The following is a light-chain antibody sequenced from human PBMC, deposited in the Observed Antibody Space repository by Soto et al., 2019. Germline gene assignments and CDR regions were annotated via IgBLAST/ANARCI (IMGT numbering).Light chain of an antibody. V-gene: IGLV2-8*01. CDR2: EVN. CDR1: GSDIGGYNF. CDR3: SSYAGTNNRYV. Sequence: QSVLTQPPSASGSPGQSVTISCTGTGSDIGGYNFVSSYQQHPGKVPKLIIYEVNKRPSGVPDRFSGSKSGNTASLTVSGLQADDEADYYCSSYAGTNNRYVFGTGTKVTVL. J-gene: IGLJ1*01.